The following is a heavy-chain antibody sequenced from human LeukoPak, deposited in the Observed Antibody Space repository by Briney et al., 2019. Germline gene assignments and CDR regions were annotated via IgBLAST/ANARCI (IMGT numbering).Heavy chain of an antibody. V-gene: IGHV3-21*01. J-gene: IGHJ6*02. Sequence: ETLSLTCAVYGGSFSGYYWSWIRQAPGKGLEWVSSISSSSSYIYYADSVKGRFTISRDNAKSSLYLQMNSLRAEDTAVYYCARDIRYSSGWYGPYGMDVWGQGTTVTVSS. D-gene: IGHD6-19*01. CDR2: ISSSSSYI. CDR1: GGSFSGYY. CDR3: ARDIRYSSGWYGPYGMDV.